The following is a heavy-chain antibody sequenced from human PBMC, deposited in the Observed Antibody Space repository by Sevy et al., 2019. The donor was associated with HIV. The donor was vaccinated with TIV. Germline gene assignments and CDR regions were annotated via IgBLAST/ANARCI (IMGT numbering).Heavy chain of an antibody. D-gene: IGHD5-12*01. J-gene: IGHJ6*02. V-gene: IGHV3-15*01. CDR1: GFTFSSAW. CDR3: ITDPAYRGYDEEVINYYFYGMDV. Sequence: GGSLRLSCTASGFTFSSAWMSWVRQAPGKGLEWVGRIKSEFDVGAIVCAAPVKGRFSISREDSKNTVYLQMNSLKTEDTAVYYCITDPAYRGYDEEVINYYFYGMDVWGQGTTVTVSS. CDR2: IKSEFDVGAI.